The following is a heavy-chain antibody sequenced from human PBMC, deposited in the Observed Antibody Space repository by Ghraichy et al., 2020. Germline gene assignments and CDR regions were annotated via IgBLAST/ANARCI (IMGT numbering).Heavy chain of an antibody. J-gene: IGHJ4*02. Sequence: LSLTCAASGFTFSSYAMSWVRQAPGKGLEWVSAISGSGGSTYYADSVKGRFTISRDNSKNTLYPQMNSLRAEDTAVYYCAKDVSPVPAAKDYWGQGTLVTVSS. D-gene: IGHD2-2*01. CDR3: AKDVSPVPAAKDY. CDR2: ISGSGGST. CDR1: GFTFSSYA. V-gene: IGHV3-23*01.